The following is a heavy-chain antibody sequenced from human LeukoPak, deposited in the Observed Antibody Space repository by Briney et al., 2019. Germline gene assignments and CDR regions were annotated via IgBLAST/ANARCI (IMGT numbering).Heavy chain of an antibody. CDR3: AKDSRIAAAGTPSDWFDP. J-gene: IGHJ5*02. Sequence: GGTLRLSCAASGFTFTSFAMSWVRQAPGKGLEWVSAISGSGGSTYYADSVKGRFTISRDNSRNTLYLKMNSLRAEDTAVYYCAKDSRIAAAGTPSDWFDPWGQGTLVTVSS. D-gene: IGHD6-13*01. V-gene: IGHV3-23*01. CDR1: GFTFTSFA. CDR2: ISGSGGST.